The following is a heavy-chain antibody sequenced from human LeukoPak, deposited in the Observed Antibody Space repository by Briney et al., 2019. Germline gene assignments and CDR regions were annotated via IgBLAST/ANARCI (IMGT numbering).Heavy chain of an antibody. Sequence: GGSLRLSCAASGFTVSSNYMSWVRQAPGKGLEWVSVIYSGGSTYYADSVRGRFSISRDNSKNTLYLQMNSLRAEDTAVYYCATYDPYGGNAYWGQGTLVTVSS. V-gene: IGHV3-53*01. CDR1: GFTVSSNY. J-gene: IGHJ4*02. CDR3: ATYDPYGGNAY. CDR2: IYSGGST. D-gene: IGHD4-23*01.